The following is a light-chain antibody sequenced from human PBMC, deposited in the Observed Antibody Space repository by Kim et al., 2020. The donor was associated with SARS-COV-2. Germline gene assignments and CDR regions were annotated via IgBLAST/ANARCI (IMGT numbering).Light chain of an antibody. J-gene: IGKJ4*01. CDR2: DAS. CDR1: QSVSSS. CDR3: QQRSNWPLT. V-gene: IGKV3-11*01. Sequence: PGQRATLSCRASQSVSSSLAWYQQKPGQAPRLLIYDASNRATGIPARFSGSVSGTDFTLTISSLEPEDFAVYYCQQRSNWPLTFGGGTKVDIK.